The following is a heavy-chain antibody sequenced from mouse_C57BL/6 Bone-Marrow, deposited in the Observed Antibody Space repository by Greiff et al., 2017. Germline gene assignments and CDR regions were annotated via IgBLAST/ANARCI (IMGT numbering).Heavy chain of an antibody. CDR3: ARGDYYGLFDY. V-gene: IGHV1-76*01. CDR2: IYPGSGNT. J-gene: IGHJ2*01. D-gene: IGHD1-2*01. Sequence: QVTLKECGAELVRPGASVKLSCKASGYTFTDYYINWVKQRPGQGLEWIARIYPGSGNTYYNEKFKGKATLTAEKSSSTAYMQLSSLTSEDSAVYFCARGDYYGLFDYWGQGTTLTVSS. CDR1: GYTFTDYY.